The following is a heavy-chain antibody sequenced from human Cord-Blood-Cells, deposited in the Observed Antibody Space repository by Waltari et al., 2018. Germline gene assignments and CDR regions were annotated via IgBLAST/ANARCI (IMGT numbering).Heavy chain of an antibody. CDR2: IYTSGST. CDR3: ARGSEQLVEDY. CDR1: GGSISSDY. V-gene: IGHV4-4*07. Sequence: QVQLQESGTGLVKPSETLSLTCTLSGGSISSDYWCWIRQPAGKGLEWIGRIYTSGSTNYNPSLKSRVTMSVDTSKNQFSLKLSSVTAADTAVYYCARGSEQLVEDYWGQGTLVTVSS. D-gene: IGHD6-13*01. J-gene: IGHJ4*02.